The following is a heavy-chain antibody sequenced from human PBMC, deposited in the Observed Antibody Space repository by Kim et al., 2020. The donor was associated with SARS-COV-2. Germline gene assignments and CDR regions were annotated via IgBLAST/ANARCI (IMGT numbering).Heavy chain of an antibody. J-gene: IGHJ6*02. CDR2: IYPGDSHV. V-gene: IGHV5-51*01. Sequence: GESLKISCKGSGYTFANYWVAWVRQTPGKGLEWLGNIYPGDSHVRYSPSFQGPATTSVDKSISTTYLEWRSLKASDSAIYYCAGHTSTPLYYAMDVWGLGTTVTVSS. CDR1: GYTFANYW. D-gene: IGHD3-16*01. CDR3: AGHTSTPLYYAMDV.